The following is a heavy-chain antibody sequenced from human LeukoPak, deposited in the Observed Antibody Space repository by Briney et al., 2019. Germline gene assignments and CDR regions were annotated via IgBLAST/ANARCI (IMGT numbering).Heavy chain of an antibody. D-gene: IGHD2-2*03. J-gene: IGHJ4*02. CDR1: GFTFSSYG. CDR3: AKDSSLDIVVVPAAYFDY. CDR2: ISGSGGST. Sequence: GGSLRLSCAASGFTFSSYGMSWVRQAPGKGLEWVSAISGSGGSTYYADSVKGRFTISRDNSKNTLYLQMNSLRAEDTAVYYCAKDSSLDIVVVPAAYFDYWGQGTLVTVSS. V-gene: IGHV3-23*01.